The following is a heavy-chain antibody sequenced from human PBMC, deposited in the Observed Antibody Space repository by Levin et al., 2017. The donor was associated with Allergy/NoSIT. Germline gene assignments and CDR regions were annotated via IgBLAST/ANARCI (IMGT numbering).Heavy chain of an antibody. Sequence: PSETLSLTCTVSGGSINNTSYYWGWIRQPPGKGLEWIGSMYFSGNSYYNPSLKSRVSISVDTSKNEFSLNLRSVTAPDTAAYYCVRSRGYYYGLDCFDYWGQGTLVTVSS. CDR1: GGSINNTSYY. J-gene: IGHJ4*02. CDR2: MYFSGNS. V-gene: IGHV4-39*01. D-gene: IGHD3-10*01. CDR3: VRSRGYYYGLDCFDY.